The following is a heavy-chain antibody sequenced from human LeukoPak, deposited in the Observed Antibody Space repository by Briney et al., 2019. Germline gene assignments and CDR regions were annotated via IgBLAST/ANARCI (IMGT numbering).Heavy chain of an antibody. V-gene: IGHV3-66*01. J-gene: IGHJ4*02. Sequence: GGSLRLSCAASGFTVSSNYMSWVRQAPGRGLEWVSVIYSGGSTYYADSVKGRFTISRDNSKNTLFLQMNSLRAGDTAVYYCARGYSYGYFDYWGQGTLVTVSS. CDR3: ARGYSYGYFDY. CDR1: GFTVSSNY. CDR2: IYSGGST. D-gene: IGHD5-18*01.